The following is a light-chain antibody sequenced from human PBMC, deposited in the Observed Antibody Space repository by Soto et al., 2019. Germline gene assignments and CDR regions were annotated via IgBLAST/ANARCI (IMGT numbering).Light chain of an antibody. CDR3: QSYDSSLSGYV. Sequence: QSVLTQPPSVSGAPGQRVTISCTGSSSNIGAGYDVHWYQQLPGTAPKLLIYGNSNRPSRVPDRFSGSKSGTSASLAITGLQAEDEADYYCQSYDSSLSGYVFGTGTK. J-gene: IGLJ1*01. CDR1: SSNIGAGYD. CDR2: GNS. V-gene: IGLV1-40*01.